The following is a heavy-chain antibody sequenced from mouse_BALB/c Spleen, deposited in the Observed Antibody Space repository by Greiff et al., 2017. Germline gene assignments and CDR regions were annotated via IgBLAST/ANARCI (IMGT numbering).Heavy chain of an antibody. Sequence: EVHLVESGGGLVKPGGSLKLSCAASGFTFSSYAMSWVRQTPEKRLEWVASISSGGSTYYPDSVKGRFTISRDNARNILYLQMSSLRSEDTAMYYCARDDGNHWYFDVWGAGTTVTVSS. CDR1: GFTFSSYA. CDR3: ARDDGNHWYFDV. V-gene: IGHV5-6-5*01. CDR2: ISSGGST. J-gene: IGHJ1*01. D-gene: IGHD2-1*01.